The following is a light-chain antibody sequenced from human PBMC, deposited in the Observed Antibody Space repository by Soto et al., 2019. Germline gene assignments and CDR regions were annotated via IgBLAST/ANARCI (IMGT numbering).Light chain of an antibody. CDR2: DVS. V-gene: IGLV2-14*01. CDR1: SSDVGGYNY. J-gene: IGLJ1*01. CDR3: SSYTSSSTPNV. Sequence: QSVLTQPASVSGSPGQSITISCTGTSSDVGGYNYVSWYQQHPGKAPKLMIYDVSNRHSGVSNRFSGSKSGNTASLTISGLQAEDEAEYYCSSYTSSSTPNVFGTGTKLTVL.